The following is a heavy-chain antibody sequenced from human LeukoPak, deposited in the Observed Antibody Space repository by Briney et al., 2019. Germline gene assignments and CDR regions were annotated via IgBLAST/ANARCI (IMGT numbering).Heavy chain of an antibody. CDR2: IYYSGST. CDR3: ARLEYGSPRRFDP. J-gene: IGHJ5*02. V-gene: IGHV4-59*08. CDR1: GGSISSYY. D-gene: IGHD6-6*01. Sequence: SETLSLTCTVSGGSISSYYWSWIRQPPGKGLEWIGYIYYSGSTNYNPSLKSRVTISVDTSKNQFSLKLSSVTAADTAVYYCARLEYGSPRRFDPWGQGTLVTVSS.